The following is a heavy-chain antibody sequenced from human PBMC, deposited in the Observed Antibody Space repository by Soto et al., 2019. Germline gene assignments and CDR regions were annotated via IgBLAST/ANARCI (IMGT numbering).Heavy chain of an antibody. CDR2: ISSSSSTI. D-gene: IGHD3-22*01. J-gene: IGHJ4*02. CDR1: GFTFSSYS. V-gene: IGHV3-48*01. CDR3: ARDRLGRDHYYYDSSGPLGY. Sequence: GGSLRLSCAASGFTFSSYSMNWVRQAPGKGLEWVSYISSSSSTIYYTDSVKGRFTISRDNAKNSLYLQMNSLRAEDTAVYYCARDRLGRDHYYYDSSGPLGYWGQGTLVTVSS.